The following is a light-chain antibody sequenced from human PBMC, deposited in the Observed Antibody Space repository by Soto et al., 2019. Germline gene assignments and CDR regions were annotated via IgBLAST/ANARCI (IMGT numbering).Light chain of an antibody. CDR1: SSNIGDNY. Sequence: QSVLTQPPSVSGAPGQTVTISCSGTSSNIGDNYVSWYQQLPGTAPKLLIYDNNKRPSGIPDRFSGSKSATSATLGITGLQTGDEADYYCGTWDSSLSAGVFGGGTKVTVL. CDR3: GTWDSSLSAGV. J-gene: IGLJ3*02. V-gene: IGLV1-51*01. CDR2: DNN.